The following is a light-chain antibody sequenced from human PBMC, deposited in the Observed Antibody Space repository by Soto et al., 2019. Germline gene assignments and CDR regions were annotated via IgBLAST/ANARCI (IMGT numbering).Light chain of an antibody. V-gene: IGKV1-27*01. CDR1: QGISNY. J-gene: IGKJ1*01. CDR3: QKYNSAPGT. Sequence: DIQMTQSPSSLSASVGDRVTITCRASQGISNYLAWYQQKPGKVPKLWIYGASTLQSGVQSRFSGSGSGTDFTLTISSLQPEDVAIYYCQKYNSAPGTFGQGTKVEIK. CDR2: GAS.